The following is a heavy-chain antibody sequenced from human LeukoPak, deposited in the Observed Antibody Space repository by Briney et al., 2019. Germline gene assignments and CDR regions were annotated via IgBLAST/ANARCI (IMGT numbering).Heavy chain of an antibody. CDR2: IKQDGSEK. V-gene: IGHV3-7*01. D-gene: IGHD2-21*02. CDR3: AGVTGNNWFDP. J-gene: IGHJ5*02. Sequence: PGGSLRLSCAASGLTFSSYWMSWVRQAPGKGLEWVANIKQDGSEKYYVDSVKGRFTISRVNAKNSLYLQMNSLRAEDTAVYYCAGVTGNNWFDPWGQGTLVTVSS. CDR1: GLTFSSYW.